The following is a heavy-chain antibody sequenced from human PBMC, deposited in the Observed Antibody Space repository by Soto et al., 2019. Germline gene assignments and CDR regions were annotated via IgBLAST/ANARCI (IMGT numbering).Heavy chain of an antibody. CDR2: IRSKAYGGTT. V-gene: IGHV3-49*04. Sequence: GGSLRLSCTASGFTFGDYAMSWVRQAPGKGLEWVGFIRSKAYGGTTEYAASVKGRFTISGDDSKSIAYLQINSLRTEDTAVYYCTRDPDSSGWYNWFDPWGQGT. CDR3: TRDPDSSGWYNWFDP. CDR1: GFTFGDYA. J-gene: IGHJ5*02. D-gene: IGHD6-19*01.